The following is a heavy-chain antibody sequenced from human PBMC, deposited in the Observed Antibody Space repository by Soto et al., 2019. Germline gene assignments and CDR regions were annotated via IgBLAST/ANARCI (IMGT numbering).Heavy chain of an antibody. J-gene: IGHJ5*02. CDR2: IKQDGSEK. CDR3: ARDIGEKAVAGTNCFDP. V-gene: IGHV3-7*01. D-gene: IGHD6-19*01. Sequence: GGSLRLSCAASGFTFSSYWMSWVRQAPGKGLEWVANIKQDGSEKYYVDSVKGRFTISRDNAKNSLYLQMNSLRAEDTAVCYCARDIGEKAVAGTNCFDPWGQGTLVTVSS. CDR1: GFTFSSYW.